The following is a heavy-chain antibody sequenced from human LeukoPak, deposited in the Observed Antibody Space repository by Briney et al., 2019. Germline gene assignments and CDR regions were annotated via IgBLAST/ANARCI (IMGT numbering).Heavy chain of an antibody. CDR3: ARGGYYYDSSGYYWDYYFDY. V-gene: IGHV3-21*01. Sequence: GGSLRLSCAASGFTFSSYSMNWVRQAPGKGLEWVSSISSSSSYIYYADSVKGRFTISRDNAKNSLYLRMNSLRAEDTAVYYCARGGYYYDSSGYYWDYYFDYWGQGTLVTVSS. J-gene: IGHJ4*02. CDR1: GFTFSSYS. CDR2: ISSSSSYI. D-gene: IGHD3-22*01.